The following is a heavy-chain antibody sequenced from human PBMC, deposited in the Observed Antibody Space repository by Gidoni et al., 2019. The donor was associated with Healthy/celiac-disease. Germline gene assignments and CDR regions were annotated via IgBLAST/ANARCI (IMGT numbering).Heavy chain of an antibody. V-gene: IGHV4-39*07. J-gene: IGHJ4*02. CDR3: ARVPIAVAGTYDY. Sequence: QLQLQESCPGLVKPSETLSLPCTVSGGSISSSSYTWGWIRQPPGKGLEWSGSIYYSGSTYYNPSLKSRVTISVDTSKNQFSLKLSSVTAADTAVYYCARVPIAVAGTYDYWGQGTLVTVSS. D-gene: IGHD6-19*01. CDR2: IYYSGST. CDR1: GGSISSSSYT.